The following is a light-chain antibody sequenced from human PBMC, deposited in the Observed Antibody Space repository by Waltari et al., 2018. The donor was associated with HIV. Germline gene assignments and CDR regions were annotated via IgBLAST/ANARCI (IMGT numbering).Light chain of an antibody. V-gene: IGKV1-5*03. Sequence: DIQMTQSPSTLSSSVGDKVSITCRASQNISTWLAWYQQKPGKAPKLLIYKASTLESEVPSRFSGSGSGTEFTLTISSLQPDDFATYYCQEYKTYSLYSFGQGTKLEIK. CDR3: QEYKTYSLYS. J-gene: IGKJ2*03. CDR1: QNISTW. CDR2: KAS.